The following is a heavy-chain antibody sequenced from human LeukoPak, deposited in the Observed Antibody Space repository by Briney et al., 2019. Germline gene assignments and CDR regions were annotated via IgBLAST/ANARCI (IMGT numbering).Heavy chain of an antibody. CDR3: ARDLGLGVAFDI. D-gene: IGHD3-3*01. V-gene: IGHV4-59*01. J-gene: IGHJ3*02. Sequence: SETLSLTCTVSGGSLSSYYWSWIRQPPGKGLEWIGYIYYSGSTNYNPSLKSRVTISVDTSKNQFSLKLSSVTAADTAVYYCARDLGLGVAFDIWGQGTMVTVSS. CDR1: GGSLSSYY. CDR2: IYYSGST.